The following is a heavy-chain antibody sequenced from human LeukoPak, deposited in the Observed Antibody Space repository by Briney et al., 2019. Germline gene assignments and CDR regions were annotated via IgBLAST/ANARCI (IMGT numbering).Heavy chain of an antibody. CDR3: ATPNSNGYKKKGMGFDY. CDR2: IYPGDSDT. D-gene: IGHD5-18*01. CDR1: GYSFTNYW. Sequence: GESLKISCKGSGYSFTNYWIGWVRQMPGKGLEWMGIIYPGDSDTRYSPSFQGQVTISADKSISTAYLQWSSLKASDTAMYYCATPNSNGYKKKGMGFDYWGQGTLVTVSS. J-gene: IGHJ4*02. V-gene: IGHV5-51*01.